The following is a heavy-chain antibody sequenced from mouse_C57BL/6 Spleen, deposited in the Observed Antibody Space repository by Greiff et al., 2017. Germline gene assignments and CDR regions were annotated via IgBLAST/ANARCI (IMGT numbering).Heavy chain of an antibody. V-gene: IGHV5-9-1*02. Sequence: EVMLVESGAGLVKPGGSLKLSCAASGFSFSSYAMSWVRQTPEKRLEWVAYISSGGVCIYYGDTVKGRFTISRDNARNTRYLQMSSLKSEDTAMYYCTRGGYGSSFDYWGQGTTLTVSS. D-gene: IGHD1-1*01. CDR1: GFSFSSYA. CDR2: ISSGGVCI. CDR3: TRGGYGSSFDY. J-gene: IGHJ2*01.